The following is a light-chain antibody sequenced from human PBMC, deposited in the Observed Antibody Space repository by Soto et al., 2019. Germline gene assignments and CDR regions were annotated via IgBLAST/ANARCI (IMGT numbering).Light chain of an antibody. Sequence: IQLTQSPSSLSASVGDRVTITCRASQGISSYLAWYQQKPGKTPKLLIYAASTLQSGVPSRFSGSGSGTDFTLTIGSLQPEDVATYYCQQLNSYPPWTFGQGTKVDIK. CDR3: QQLNSYPPWT. V-gene: IGKV1-9*01. CDR2: AAS. CDR1: QGISSY. J-gene: IGKJ1*01.